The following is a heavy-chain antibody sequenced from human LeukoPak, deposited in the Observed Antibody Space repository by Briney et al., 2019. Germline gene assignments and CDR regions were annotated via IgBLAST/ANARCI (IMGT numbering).Heavy chain of an antibody. CDR3: ARHPELYFFDY. Sequence: SETLSLTCAVYGGSFSGYYWSWIRQPPGKGLEWIGYISYSGSTNYNPSLKSRVTISADTSKNQVSLTLSSVTAADTAVYYCARHPELYFFDYWGQGTLVTVSS. CDR2: ISYSGST. J-gene: IGHJ4*02. D-gene: IGHD3-10*01. CDR1: GGSFSGYY. V-gene: IGHV4-59*08.